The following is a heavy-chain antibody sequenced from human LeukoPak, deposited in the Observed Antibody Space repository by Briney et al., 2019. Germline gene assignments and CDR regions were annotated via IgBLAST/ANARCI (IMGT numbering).Heavy chain of an antibody. CDR2: INYSGST. D-gene: IGHD6-13*01. CDR3: ARDQGGSRTFDY. V-gene: IGHV4-31*03. CDR1: GGSISSGGYY. J-gene: IGHJ4*02. Sequence: PSETLSLTRTVSGGSISSGGYYWSWIRQHPGKGLEWIGYINYSGSTYYNPSLKSRVTISVDTSKNQFSLKLSSVTAADTAVYYCARDQGGSRTFDYWGQGTLVTVSS.